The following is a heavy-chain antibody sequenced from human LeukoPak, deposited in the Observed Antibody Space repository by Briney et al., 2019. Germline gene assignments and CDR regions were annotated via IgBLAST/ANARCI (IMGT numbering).Heavy chain of an antibody. V-gene: IGHV4-34*01. CDR2: INHSGST. Sequence: SETLSLTCAVYGGSFSGYYWSWIRQPPGKGLEWIGEINHSGSTNYNPSLKSRVTISVDTSKNQFSLKLGSVTAADTAVYYCARELTDWGQGTLVTVSS. J-gene: IGHJ4*02. CDR3: ARELTD. D-gene: IGHD2-15*01. CDR1: GGSFSGYY.